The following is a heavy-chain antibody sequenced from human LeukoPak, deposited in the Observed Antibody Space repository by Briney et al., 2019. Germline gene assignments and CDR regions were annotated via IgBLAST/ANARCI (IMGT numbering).Heavy chain of an antibody. J-gene: IGHJ4*02. CDR3: AKGRIRGSGSYPFDY. Sequence: PGGSLRLSCAASGFTFSSYAMSWVRQAPGKGLEWVSAISGSGGSTYYADSVKGRFTISRDSSKNTLYLQMNSLRAEDTAVYYCAKGRIRGSGSYPFDYWGQGTLVTVSS. CDR1: GFTFSSYA. D-gene: IGHD3-10*01. CDR2: ISGSGGST. V-gene: IGHV3-23*01.